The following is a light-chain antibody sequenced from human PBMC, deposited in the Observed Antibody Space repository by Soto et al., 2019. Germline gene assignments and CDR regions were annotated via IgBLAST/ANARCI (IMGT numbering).Light chain of an antibody. V-gene: IGLV1-44*01. Sequence: QSVLTQPPSASGTPGQRVTISCSGSSSNIGSNTVNWYQQLPGTAPKLLIYSNYQRPSGVPDRFSGSKSGTSASLAISGLQSEYEADYYCAAWDDSLNGVLFGGGTKLTVL. J-gene: IGLJ2*01. CDR1: SSNIGSNT. CDR3: AAWDDSLNGVL. CDR2: SNY.